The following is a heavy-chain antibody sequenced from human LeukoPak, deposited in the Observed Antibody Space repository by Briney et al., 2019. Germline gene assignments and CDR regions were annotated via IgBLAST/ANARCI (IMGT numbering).Heavy chain of an antibody. CDR3: TKSGEYYDFWSAPKDWFDP. D-gene: IGHD3-3*01. CDR1: GFTFSSYA. V-gene: IGHV3-23*01. Sequence: GGSLRLSCAASGFTFSSYAMSWVRQAPGKGLEWVSAISGSGGSTYYADSVKGRFTISRDNSENTLYLQMNSLRAEDTAVYYCTKSGEYYDFWSAPKDWFDPWGQGTLVTVSS. CDR2: ISGSGGST. J-gene: IGHJ5*02.